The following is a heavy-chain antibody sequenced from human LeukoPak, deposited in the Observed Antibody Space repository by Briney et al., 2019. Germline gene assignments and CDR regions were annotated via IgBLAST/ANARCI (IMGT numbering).Heavy chain of an antibody. J-gene: IGHJ4*02. Sequence: ASVKVSCKVSGYTLTELSMHWVRQAPGKGLEWMGGFDPEDGETIYAQKFQGRVTMTEDTSTDTAYMELSSLRSDDTAVYYCARCIRPLCQFDYWGQGTLVTVSS. CDR1: GYTLTELS. CDR2: FDPEDGET. D-gene: IGHD2-8*01. V-gene: IGHV1-24*01. CDR3: ARCIRPLCQFDY.